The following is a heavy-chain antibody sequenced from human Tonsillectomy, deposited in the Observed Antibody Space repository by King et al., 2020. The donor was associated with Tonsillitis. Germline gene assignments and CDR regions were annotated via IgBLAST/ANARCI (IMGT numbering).Heavy chain of an antibody. CDR2: TYYRSKWYS. CDR1: GDSVSSNSAA. CDR3: GRDRTVTTFPYYYGLDV. Sequence: VQLQQSGPGLVKPSQTLSLTCAISGDSVSSNSAAWTWIRQSPSGGLEWLGRTYYRSKWYSDYAVSVKSRVTINSDTSRNQFSLQLNSVTPEDTAVYYCGRDRTVTTFPYYYGLDVWGQGTTVTVSS. J-gene: IGHJ6*02. V-gene: IGHV6-1*01. D-gene: IGHD4-17*01.